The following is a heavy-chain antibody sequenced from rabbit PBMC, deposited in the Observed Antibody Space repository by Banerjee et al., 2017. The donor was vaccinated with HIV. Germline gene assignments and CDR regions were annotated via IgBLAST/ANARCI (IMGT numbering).Heavy chain of an antibody. CDR2: IYTGGSGST. CDR1: GFSFSGSYY. D-gene: IGHD6-1*01. J-gene: IGHJ4*01. V-gene: IGHV1S40*01. CDR3: ARDLPISDGYSFDL. Sequence: QSLEESGGDLVKPGASLTLTCTASGFSFSGSYYMCWVRQAPGKGLEWIACIYTGGSGSTYYASWAKGRFTISKTSSTTGTLQMTSLTAADTATYFCARDLPISDGYSFDLWGPGTLVTVS.